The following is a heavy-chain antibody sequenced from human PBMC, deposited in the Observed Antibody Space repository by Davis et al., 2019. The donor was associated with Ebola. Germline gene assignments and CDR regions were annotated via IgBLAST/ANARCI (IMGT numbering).Heavy chain of an antibody. CDR1: GFTFSNYW. CDR2: INSDGSST. J-gene: IGHJ6*02. V-gene: IGHV3-74*01. CDR3: ARATPRVTVPRVYYGMDV. D-gene: IGHD4-17*01. Sequence: HTGGSLRLSCAASGFTFSNYWMHWVRQAPGKGLVWVSRINSDGSSTSYADSVKGRFTISRDNAKNTLYLQMNSLRAEDTAVYYCARATPRVTVPRVYYGMDVWGQGTTVTVSS.